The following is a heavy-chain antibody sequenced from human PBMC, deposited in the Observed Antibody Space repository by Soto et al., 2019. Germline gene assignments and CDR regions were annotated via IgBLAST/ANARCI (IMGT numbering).Heavy chain of an antibody. CDR1: GCSIRSSSYY. CDR2: IYYSGST. J-gene: IGHJ6*02. Sequence: SDTLSLTCTVCGCSIRSSSYYWGWISQPPGKGLEWIGSIYYSGSTYYNPSLKSRVTISVDTSKNQFSLKLSSVTAADTAVYYCARLYGSGSWTFYYYYGMDVWGQGTTVT. V-gene: IGHV4-39*01. CDR3: ARLYGSGSWTFYYYYGMDV. D-gene: IGHD3-10*01.